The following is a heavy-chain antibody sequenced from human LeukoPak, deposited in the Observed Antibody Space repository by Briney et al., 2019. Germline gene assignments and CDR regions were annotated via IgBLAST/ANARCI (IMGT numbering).Heavy chain of an antibody. Sequence: SQTLSLTCTVSGGSISSGDYYWSWIRQPPGKGLEWIGYIYYSGSTNYNPSLKSRVTISVDTSKNQFSLKLSSVTAADTAVYYCARSNEGAAAPSPDYYYYGMDVWGQGTTVTVSS. CDR1: GGSISSGDYY. D-gene: IGHD6-13*01. CDR2: IYYSGST. CDR3: ARSNEGAAAPSPDYYYYGMDV. V-gene: IGHV4-61*08. J-gene: IGHJ6*02.